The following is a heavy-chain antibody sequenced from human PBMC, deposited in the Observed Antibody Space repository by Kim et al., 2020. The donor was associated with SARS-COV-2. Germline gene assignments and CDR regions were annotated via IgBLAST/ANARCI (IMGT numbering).Heavy chain of an antibody. J-gene: IGHJ2*01. CDR2: ITSSSTTI. CDR1: GFTISTYK. CDR3: ARVANIGWHFDL. Sequence: GGSLRLSCAVSGFTISTYKMNWVRQAPGKGLEWVSSITSSSTTIYYPDSVKGRFTISRDNAKNLLYLQMNSLRDEDTAEYYCARVANIGWHFDLWGRGTLVTVSS. V-gene: IGHV3-48*02.